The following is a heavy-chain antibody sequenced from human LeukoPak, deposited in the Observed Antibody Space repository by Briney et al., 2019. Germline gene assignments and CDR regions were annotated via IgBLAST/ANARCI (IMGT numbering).Heavy chain of an antibody. Sequence: SQTLSLTCTVSGGSIGSGGYYWSWIRQPPGKGLEWIGEINHSGSTNYNQSLKSRVTISVDTSKNQFSLKLSSVTAADTAVYYCARGTNTASDTVTTTEFDYWGQGTLVTVSS. D-gene: IGHD4-17*01. V-gene: IGHV4-30-2*01. CDR2: INHSGST. J-gene: IGHJ4*02. CDR1: GGSIGSGGYY. CDR3: ARGTNTASDTVTTTEFDY.